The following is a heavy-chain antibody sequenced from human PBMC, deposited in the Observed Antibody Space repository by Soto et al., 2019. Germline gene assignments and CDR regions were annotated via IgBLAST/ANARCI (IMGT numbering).Heavy chain of an antibody. CDR3: ARDRYYGSGTYYNFYYGMDV. D-gene: IGHD3-10*01. J-gene: IGHJ6*02. V-gene: IGHV4-30-4*01. CDR1: GGSISSGDYY. CDR2: IYYSGST. Sequence: PSETLSLTCTVSGGSISSGDYYWSWIRQPPGKALEWIGNIYYSGSTYYNLSLRSRVTISLDTSKNQFSLKLSSVTAADTAVYYCARDRYYGSGTYYNFYYGMDVWGQGTTVTVSS.